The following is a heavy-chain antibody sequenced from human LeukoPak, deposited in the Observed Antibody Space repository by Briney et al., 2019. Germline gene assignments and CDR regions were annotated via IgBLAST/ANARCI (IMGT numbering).Heavy chain of an antibody. CDR2: IIPIFGTA. J-gene: IGHJ6*04. D-gene: IGHD3-10*01. CDR1: GGTFSSYA. Sequence: SVKVSCKASGGTFSSYAISWVRQAPGQGLEWMGGIIPIFGTANYAQKFQGRVTITADESTSTAYMELSSLRSEDTAVYYCASSAPVAIPSLYYYGMDVWGKGTTVTVSS. V-gene: IGHV1-69*01. CDR3: ASSAPVAIPSLYYYGMDV.